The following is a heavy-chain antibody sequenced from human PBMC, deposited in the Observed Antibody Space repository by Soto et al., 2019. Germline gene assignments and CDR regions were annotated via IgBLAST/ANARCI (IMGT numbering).Heavy chain of an antibody. CDR2: IYYSGST. J-gene: IGHJ3*02. CDR3: ARGPAYYDIDGVFDI. Sequence: ISEHVEYRLRLLQPPWGGLEWIGYIYYSGSTYYNPSLKSRVTISVDMSKNQFSMNLSSVTAADTAVYFCARGPAYYDIDGVFDIWGQGTVVT. CDR1: ISEHVEY. V-gene: IGHV4-30-4*01. D-gene: IGHD3-9*01.